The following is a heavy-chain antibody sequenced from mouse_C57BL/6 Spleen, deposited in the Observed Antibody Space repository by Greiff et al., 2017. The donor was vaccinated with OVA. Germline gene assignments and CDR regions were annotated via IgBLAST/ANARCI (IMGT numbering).Heavy chain of an antibody. J-gene: IGHJ4*01. CDR3: ARQTTVEAMDY. CDR1: GYTFTDYY. D-gene: IGHD1-1*01. V-gene: IGHV1-26*01. CDR2: INPNNGGT. Sequence: VQLQQSGPELVKPGASVKISCKASGYTFTDYYMNWVKQSHGKSLEWIGDINPNNGGTSTNQTFKGKATLNVDNSSSPAYMELRSLTSEDSAFYYCARQTTVEAMDYWGQGTSGTVSS.